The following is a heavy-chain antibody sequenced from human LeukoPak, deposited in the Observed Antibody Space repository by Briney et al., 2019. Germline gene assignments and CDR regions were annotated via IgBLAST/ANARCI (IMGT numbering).Heavy chain of an antibody. CDR2: IYYSGST. CDR3: ARRDRFCSSTSCYTGGGET. V-gene: IGHV4-30-4*01. D-gene: IGHD2-2*02. CDR1: GGSISSGDYY. Sequence: PSQTLSLTCTVSGGSISSGDYYWSWIRQPPGKGLEWIGYIYYSGSTYYNPSLKSRVTISVDTSKNQFSLKLSSVTAADTAVYYCARRDRFCSSTSCYTGGGETWGQGTLVTVSS. J-gene: IGHJ5*02.